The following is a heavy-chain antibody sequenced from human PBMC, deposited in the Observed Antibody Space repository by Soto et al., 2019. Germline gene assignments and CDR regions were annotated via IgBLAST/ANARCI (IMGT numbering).Heavy chain of an antibody. V-gene: IGHV4-38-2*02. CDR1: GYSISSGYY. CDR3: ARSDNRNSLYGVDV. Sequence: PSETLSLTCTVSGYSISSGYYWSWIRQTPGKGLEWIGSISHSGTSFYNPSLRSRVTISMDTSNNHFSLKLNSLTAADTAVYYCARSDNRNSLYGVDVWGQGTAVTVSS. D-gene: IGHD1-7*01. CDR2: ISHSGTS. J-gene: IGHJ6*02.